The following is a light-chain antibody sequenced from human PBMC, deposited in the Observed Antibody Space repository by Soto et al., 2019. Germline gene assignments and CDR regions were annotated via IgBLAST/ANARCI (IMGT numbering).Light chain of an antibody. CDR2: LNN. CDR3: QSYDSSLSGYV. J-gene: IGLJ6*01. V-gene: IGLV1-40*01. Sequence: QSVLTQPPSVSGAPGQRVTISCTGSSSNIGAGYDVHWYQQLPGTAPKLLIYLNNNRPSGVPDRFSGSKSGTSASLAITGLQAEDEADYYCQSYDSSLSGYV. CDR1: SSNIGAGYD.